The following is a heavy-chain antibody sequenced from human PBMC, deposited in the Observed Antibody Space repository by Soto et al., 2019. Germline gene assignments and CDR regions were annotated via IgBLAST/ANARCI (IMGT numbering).Heavy chain of an antibody. J-gene: IGHJ5*02. D-gene: IGHD3-3*01. V-gene: IGHV3-9*01. Sequence: EVQLVESGGGLVQPGRSLRLSCAASGFTFDDYAMHWVRQAPGKGLEWVSGISWNSGSIGYADSVKGRFTISRDNAKNSLYLQMNSLRAEDTALYYCAKDKSAYYDTDGNWVDPCGQGTLVTVSS. CDR1: GFTFDDYA. CDR2: ISWNSGSI. CDR3: AKDKSAYYDTDGNWVDP.